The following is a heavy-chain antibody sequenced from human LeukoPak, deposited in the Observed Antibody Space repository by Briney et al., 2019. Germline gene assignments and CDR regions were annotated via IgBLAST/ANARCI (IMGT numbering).Heavy chain of an antibody. CDR1: GYSFTAFY. V-gene: IGHV1-2*02. D-gene: IGHD3-10*01. CDR2: IHPRSGDT. CDR3: AREGESGSGSYWRGCLDY. J-gene: IGHJ4*02. Sequence: ASVKVSCKTSGYSFTAFYIHWVRQAPGQGLEWMGWIHPRSGDTSYAQKFPGRVTMARDTSISTAYMDLSSLGSDDTAVHYCAREGESGSGSYWRGCLDYWGQGIQVTVSA.